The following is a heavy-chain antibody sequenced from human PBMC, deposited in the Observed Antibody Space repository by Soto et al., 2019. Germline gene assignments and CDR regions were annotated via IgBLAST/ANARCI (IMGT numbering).Heavy chain of an antibody. J-gene: IGHJ4*02. D-gene: IGHD3-22*01. V-gene: IGHV3-23*01. CDR2: LSGSGGST. CDR1: GFTFSSFA. Sequence: EVQLLESGEGLVQPGGSLGLSCAAAGFTFSSFAISWVRQAPGKGLEWVSALSGSGGSTYYADYVKVRFTISRDNSKNTLYLQMNSLRAEDTAVYYCAKAPHYYYSSGYSEYWGQGTLVNVSS. CDR3: AKAPHYYYSSGYSEY.